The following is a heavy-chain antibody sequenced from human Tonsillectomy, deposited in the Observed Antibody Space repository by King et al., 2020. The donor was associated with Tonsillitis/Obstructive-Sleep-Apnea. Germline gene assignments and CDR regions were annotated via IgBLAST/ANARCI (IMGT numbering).Heavy chain of an antibody. D-gene: IGHD2-2*02. Sequence: VQLVESGGGLVQPGGSLRLSCAASGFTFSGYSMNWVRQAPGKGLEWVSYIDSRRDTIYYADSVKGRFTISRDNAKNSLYLQMNSLRDDDTAVYYCVRDHCSSVTCYNFDCWGQGALVTVSS. J-gene: IGHJ4*02. CDR1: GFTFSGYS. V-gene: IGHV3-48*02. CDR2: IDSRRDTI. CDR3: VRDHCSSVTCYNFDC.